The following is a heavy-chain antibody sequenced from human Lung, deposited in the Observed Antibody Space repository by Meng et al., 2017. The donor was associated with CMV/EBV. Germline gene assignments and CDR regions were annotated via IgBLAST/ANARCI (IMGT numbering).Heavy chain of an antibody. V-gene: IGHV3-7*04. CDR3: AKDGGARGQKAY. CDR2: IKQDGSEK. D-gene: IGHD3-16*01. CDR1: TLTFRSYW. J-gene: IGHJ6*04. Sequence: SXADSTLTFRSYWMSWVRQAPGNGLEWVSNIKQDGSEKFYADSVKGRFTISRDNAQKSLYLEMGNLRVEDTSVYYCAKDGGARGQKAYGVKGTMVTVSS.